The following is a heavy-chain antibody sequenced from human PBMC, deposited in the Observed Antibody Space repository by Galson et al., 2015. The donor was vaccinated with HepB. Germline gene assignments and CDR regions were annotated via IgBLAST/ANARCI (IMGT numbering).Heavy chain of an antibody. CDR1: GFTVGSNY. Sequence: SLRLSCAASGFTVGSNYMSWVRQAPGKGLEWVSVIYSGGSTYYADSVRGRFTISRDNSKNTLYLQMNSLRAEDTAVYYCARAWVVVPAAKGDGAFDIWGQGTMVTVSS. J-gene: IGHJ3*02. D-gene: IGHD2-2*01. CDR3: ARAWVVVPAAKGDGAFDI. CDR2: IYSGGST. V-gene: IGHV3-53*01.